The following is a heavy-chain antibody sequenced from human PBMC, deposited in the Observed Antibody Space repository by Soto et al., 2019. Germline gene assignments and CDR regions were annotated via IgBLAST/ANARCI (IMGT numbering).Heavy chain of an antibody. CDR2: ISGSGGST. Sequence: PGGSLRLSCAASGFTFSNAWMSWVRQAPGKGLEWVSAISGSGGSTYYADSVKGRFTISRDNSKNTLYLQMNSLRAEDTAVYYCAKGRSQYDYVWGSYRYSHYFDYWGQGTLVTVSS. D-gene: IGHD3-16*02. V-gene: IGHV3-23*01. CDR3: AKGRSQYDYVWGSYRYSHYFDY. J-gene: IGHJ4*02. CDR1: GFTFSNAW.